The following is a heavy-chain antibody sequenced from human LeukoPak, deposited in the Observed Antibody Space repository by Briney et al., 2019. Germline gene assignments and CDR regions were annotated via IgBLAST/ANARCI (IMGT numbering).Heavy chain of an antibody. CDR1: GYTFTGYY. Sequence: ASVKVSCKASGYTFTGYYMHWVRQAPGQGLEWMGWNNPNSGGTDYAQKFQGRVTMTRDTSISTAYMELSRLRSDDTAVYYCARDSQDTAMVSYYYYGMDVWGQGTTVTVSS. J-gene: IGHJ6*02. CDR3: ARDSQDTAMVSYYYYGMDV. CDR2: NNPNSGGT. D-gene: IGHD5-18*01. V-gene: IGHV1-2*02.